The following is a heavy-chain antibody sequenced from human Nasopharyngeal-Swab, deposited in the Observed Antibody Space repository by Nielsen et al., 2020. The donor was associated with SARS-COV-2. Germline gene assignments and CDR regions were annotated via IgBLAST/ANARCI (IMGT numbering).Heavy chain of an antibody. D-gene: IGHD1-14*01. CDR3: ARGVNPPPDY. Sequence: GGSLRLSCAASGLSVSSNYMSWVRQAPGKGLEWVSIIYPGGSTYYADSVKGRFTISRDSSRNTLYLQMNSLTAEDTAVYYCARGVNPPPDYWGQGTLVIVSS. CDR1: GLSVSSNY. CDR2: IYPGGST. V-gene: IGHV3-53*01. J-gene: IGHJ4*02.